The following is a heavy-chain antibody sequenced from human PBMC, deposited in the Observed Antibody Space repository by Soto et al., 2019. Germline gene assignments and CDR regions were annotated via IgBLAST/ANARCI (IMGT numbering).Heavy chain of an antibody. J-gene: IGHJ4*02. Sequence: EVRLVESGGGLVKPGGSLRLSCEASGFSFSSYRMNWVHQAPGKGLEWVSSISSSSRHNYTAASVKGRFTISRDNARNSVSLHMISLRAADTGFCYCASEYRHDYGDYYSFDYWGQGTLVTVSS. D-gene: IGHD4-17*01. CDR3: ASEYRHDYGDYYSFDY. V-gene: IGHV3-21*01. CDR1: GFSFSSYR. CDR2: ISSSSRHN.